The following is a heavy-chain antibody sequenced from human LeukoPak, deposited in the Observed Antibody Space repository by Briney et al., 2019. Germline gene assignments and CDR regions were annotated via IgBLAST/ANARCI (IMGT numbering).Heavy chain of an antibody. V-gene: IGHV3-7*01. Sequence: GGSLRLSCAASGFSFSDYWMSWVRQVPGKGLEWVANIRQDGSEKYYVDSVKGRFTVSRDNAENSLYLQMNSLRAEDTALYYCARAGTYETTWYHWGQGTLVTVSS. J-gene: IGHJ5*02. D-gene: IGHD1-7*01. CDR1: GFSFSDYW. CDR2: IRQDGSEK. CDR3: ARAGTYETTWYH.